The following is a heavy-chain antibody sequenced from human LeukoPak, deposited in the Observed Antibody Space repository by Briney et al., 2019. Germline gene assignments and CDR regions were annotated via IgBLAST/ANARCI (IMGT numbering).Heavy chain of an antibody. CDR1: GFTFSSYG. D-gene: IGHD6-19*01. J-gene: IGHJ4*02. V-gene: IGHV3-33*01. CDR3: ARDHSSGWYSGNFDY. CDR2: IWYDGSNK. Sequence: QPGGSLRLSCAASGFTFSSYGMHWVRQAPGKGLEWVAVIWYDGSNKYYADSVKGRFTISRDNSKNTLYQQMNSLRAEDTAVYYCARDHSSGWYSGNFDYWGQGTLVTVSS.